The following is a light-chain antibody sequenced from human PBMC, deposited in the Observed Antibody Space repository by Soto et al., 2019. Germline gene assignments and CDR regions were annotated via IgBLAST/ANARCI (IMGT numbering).Light chain of an antibody. CDR1: SSNIGAGYD. Sequence: QLVLTQPPSVSGAPGQRVTMSCTGSSSNIGAGYDVHWYQQLPGTAPKLLISGNTNRPSGVPDRFSGSKSGTSASLAITGLQAEDEADYYCQSYDSSLSGYVFGTGTQLTVL. V-gene: IGLV1-40*01. J-gene: IGLJ1*01. CDR3: QSYDSSLSGYV. CDR2: GNT.